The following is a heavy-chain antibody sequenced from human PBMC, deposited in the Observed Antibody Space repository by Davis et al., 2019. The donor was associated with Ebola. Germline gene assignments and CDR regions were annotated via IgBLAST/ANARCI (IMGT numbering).Heavy chain of an antibody. J-gene: IGHJ4*02. CDR2: IYSVGST. Sequence: MPSETLSLTCTVSGGSTSTSSYYRGWFRQPPGKGLEWIGSIYSVGSTYYNPSLKSRVTISVDTSKNQFSLNLSSVTAADTAVYYCARQPRGNYYDRSDYYGRGCFFDYWGQGTLVTVSS. V-gene: IGHV4-39*01. CDR3: ARQPRGNYYDRSDYYGRGCFFDY. D-gene: IGHD3-22*01. CDR1: GGSTSTSSYY.